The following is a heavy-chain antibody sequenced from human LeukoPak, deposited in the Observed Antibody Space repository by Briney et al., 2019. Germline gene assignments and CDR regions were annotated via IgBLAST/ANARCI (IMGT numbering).Heavy chain of an antibody. CDR2: ISSSGSTI. J-gene: IGHJ2*01. V-gene: IGHV3-11*01. CDR1: GFTLSDYY. Sequence: PGGSLRLSCAASGFTLSDYYMFWIRQAPGKGLEWISYISSSGSTIHDADSVKGRFTISRDNAKNSLSPQMNSLSAEDTAVYYCASSWYDWYFDLWGRGTLVTVSS. D-gene: IGHD6-13*01. CDR3: ASSWYDWYFDL.